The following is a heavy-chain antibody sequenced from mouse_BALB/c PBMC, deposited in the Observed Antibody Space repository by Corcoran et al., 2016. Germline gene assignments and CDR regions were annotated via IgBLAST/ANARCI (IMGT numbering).Heavy chain of an antibody. D-gene: IGHD6-1*01. CDR2: INTYTGEP. Sequence: QIQLVQYGPELKKPGETVKISCKASGYTFTNYGMNWVKQAPGKGLKWMGWINTYTGEPTYADDFKGRFAFSLETSASTAYLQLNNLKNEDTATYFCARAPLHYYAMDDWGQGTSVTVSS. CDR1: GYTFTNYG. V-gene: IGHV9-3-1*01. J-gene: IGHJ4*01. CDR3: ARAPLHYYAMDD.